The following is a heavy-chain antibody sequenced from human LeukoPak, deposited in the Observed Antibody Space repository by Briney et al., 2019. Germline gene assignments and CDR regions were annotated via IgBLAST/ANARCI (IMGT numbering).Heavy chain of an antibody. D-gene: IGHD3-3*01. CDR3: AKGTDYDFWSGSPFGY. V-gene: IGHV3-23*01. CDR1: GFTFSSYA. Sequence: GGSLRLSCAASGFTFSSYAMSWVRQAPGKGLEWVSAISGSGGSTYYADSVKGRFTISRDNSKNTLYLQMNSLRAEDTAVYYCAKGTDYDFWSGSPFGYWGQGTLVTVSS. J-gene: IGHJ4*02. CDR2: ISGSGGST.